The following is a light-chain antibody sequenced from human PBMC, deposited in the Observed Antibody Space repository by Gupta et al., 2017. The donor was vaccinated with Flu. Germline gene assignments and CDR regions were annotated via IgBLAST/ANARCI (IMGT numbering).Light chain of an antibody. CDR2: EAS. V-gene: IGKV1-5*03. J-gene: IGKJ2*03. CDR1: QSINTW. CDR3: QQENTYSSS. Sequence: DIQMTQSPSTLSALVGDRVTITCRASQSINTWLAWYQQKPGKAPKLLISEASNVESGVPSRFSGSGSGTEFTLTISSLQPDDFATYYCQQENTYSSSFGQGTELEIK.